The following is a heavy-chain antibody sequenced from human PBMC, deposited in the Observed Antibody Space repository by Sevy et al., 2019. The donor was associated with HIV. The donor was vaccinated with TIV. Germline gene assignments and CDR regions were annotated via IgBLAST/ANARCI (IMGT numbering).Heavy chain of an antibody. J-gene: IGHJ4*02. CDR1: GYTFTSYG. CDR2: ISAYNGNT. V-gene: IGHV1-18*01. Sequence: ASVKVSCKASGYTFTSYGISWVRQAPGQGLEWMGWISAYNGNTNYAQKLQGRVTMTTDTSTSTAYMELRSLRSDDTAVYYCARVTPSGNYPYYFDCWGQGTLVTVSS. D-gene: IGHD1-26*01. CDR3: ARVTPSGNYPYYFDC.